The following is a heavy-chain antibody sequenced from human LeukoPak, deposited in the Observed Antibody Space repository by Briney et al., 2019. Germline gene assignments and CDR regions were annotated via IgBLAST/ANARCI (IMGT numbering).Heavy chain of an antibody. CDR2: IKSKTDGGTT. D-gene: IGHD3-22*01. CDR1: GFTFSNVW. CDR3: TTDTMIYAFDI. V-gene: IGHV3-15*01. J-gene: IGHJ3*02. Sequence: PGGSLRLSCAASGFTFSNVWMSWVRQAPGKGLEWVGRIKSKTDGGTTDYAAPVKGRFTISRDDSKNTLYLQMNSLKTEDTAVYYCTTDTMIYAFDIWGQGTMVTVSS.